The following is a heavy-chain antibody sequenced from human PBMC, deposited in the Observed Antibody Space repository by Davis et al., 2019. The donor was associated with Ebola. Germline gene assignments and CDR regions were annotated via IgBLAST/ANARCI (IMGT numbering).Heavy chain of an antibody. CDR3: ARTPQYSRYGSYFDY. V-gene: IGHV4-34*01. Sequence: SETLSLTCAVYGGSFRGYYWTWIRQAPGKGLEWIGEINHSGRTNYNPSLKSRVVISVDTSKNQFSLNVNSVTAADTAMYYCARTPQYSRYGSYFDYWGQGALVTVSS. J-gene: IGHJ4*02. D-gene: IGHD4-11*01. CDR1: GGSFRGYY. CDR2: INHSGRT.